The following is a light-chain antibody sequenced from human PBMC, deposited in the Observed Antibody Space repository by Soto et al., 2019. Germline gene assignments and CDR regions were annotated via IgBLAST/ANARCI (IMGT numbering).Light chain of an antibody. J-gene: IGKJ5*01. CDR2: GAS. Sequence: EIVLTQSPGTLSLSPGERATLSCRASQSVTSRYLAWYQQKSGQAPRLLIYGASVRAAGIPDRFSGSGSGTDFTLTISRLEPEDFAVYYCQQYGTSPRVTVGQGTGLEIK. CDR1: QSVTSRY. CDR3: QQYGTSPRVT. V-gene: IGKV3-20*01.